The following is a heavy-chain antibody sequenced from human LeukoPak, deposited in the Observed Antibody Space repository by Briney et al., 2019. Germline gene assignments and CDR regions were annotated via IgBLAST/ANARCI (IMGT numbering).Heavy chain of an antibody. J-gene: IGHJ3*02. V-gene: IGHV4-59*11. Sequence: NPSETLSFTCTVSGGSISSHYWSWIRQPPGKGLEWIGYIYYSGSTNYNPSLKSRVTISVDTSKNQFSLKLSSVTAADMAVYYCARTRSRRRNDAFDIWGQGTMVTVSS. D-gene: IGHD2-2*01. CDR2: IYYSGST. CDR3: ARTRSRRRNDAFDI. CDR1: GGSISSHY.